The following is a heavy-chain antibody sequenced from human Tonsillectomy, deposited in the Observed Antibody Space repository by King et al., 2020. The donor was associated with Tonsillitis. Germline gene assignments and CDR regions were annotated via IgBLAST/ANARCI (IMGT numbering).Heavy chain of an antibody. J-gene: IGHJ6*02. Sequence: VQLVESGGGLVQPGGSLRLSCAASGFTFSDHYMDWVRQAPGKGLEWVGRTRNKANSYTTEYAASVKGRFTISRDDLKNYMYLQMNTLKTADTAVYYCALLSERITHYYYCGIDVWGQGTTVTVSS. V-gene: IGHV3-72*01. CDR2: TRNKANSYTT. D-gene: IGHD1-14*01. CDR3: ALLSERITHYYYCGIDV. CDR1: GFTFSDHY.